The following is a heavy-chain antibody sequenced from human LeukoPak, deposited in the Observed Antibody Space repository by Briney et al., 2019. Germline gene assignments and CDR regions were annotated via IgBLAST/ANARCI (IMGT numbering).Heavy chain of an antibody. Sequence: SETLSLTCTASGGSISSYYWSWIRQPPGKGLEWIGYIYYSGSTNYNPSLKSRVTISVDTSKNQFSLKLTSVTAADTAVYYCARDYSNWFDPWGQGTLVTVSS. CDR3: ARDYSNWFDP. J-gene: IGHJ5*02. D-gene: IGHD4-11*01. V-gene: IGHV4-59*01. CDR2: IYYSGST. CDR1: GGSISSYY.